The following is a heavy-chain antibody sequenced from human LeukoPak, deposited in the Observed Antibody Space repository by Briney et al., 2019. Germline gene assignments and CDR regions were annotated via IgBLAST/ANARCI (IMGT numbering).Heavy chain of an antibody. CDR1: GFTVSGNY. CDR2: IYSGGDT. D-gene: IGHD3-10*01. CDR3: ANDLKATMVRGVIRYDY. J-gene: IGHJ4*02. V-gene: IGHV3-53*01. Sequence: GGSLRLSCAASGFTVSGNYVSWVRQAPEKGLQGVAVIYSGGDTSYADSVKGRFTISRDNSKNTLYLQMNSLRAEDTAVYYCANDLKATMVRGVIRYDYWGQGTLVTVSS.